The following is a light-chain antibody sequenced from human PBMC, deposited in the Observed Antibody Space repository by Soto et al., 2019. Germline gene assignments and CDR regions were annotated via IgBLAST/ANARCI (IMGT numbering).Light chain of an antibody. J-gene: IGKJ2*01. V-gene: IGKV3-11*01. CDR2: DAS. CDR1: HSVSSY. Sequence: IVLTQSPATLSLSPGERATLSCRARHSVSSYLAWYQQKPGQAPRLLFYDASNRATGIAARFSGSASGTDLTHTISSLEDEDSAVYYCQDRSHWAGTFGQGTKLEIK. CDR3: QDRSHWAGT.